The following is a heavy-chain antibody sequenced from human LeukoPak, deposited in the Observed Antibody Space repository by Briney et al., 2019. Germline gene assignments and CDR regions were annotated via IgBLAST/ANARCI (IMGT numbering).Heavy chain of an antibody. D-gene: IGHD3-10*01. J-gene: IGHJ6*02. CDR2: ISYDGSNK. CDR1: GFTFSSYA. CDR3: ARERGVRGVIHYYYYYGMDV. Sequence: GGSLRLSCAASGFTFSSYAMHWVRQAPGKGLEWVAVISYDGSNKYYADSVKGRFTISRDNSKNTMYLQMNSLRAEDTAVYYCARERGVRGVIHYYYYYGMDVWGQGTTVTVSS. V-gene: IGHV3-30-3*01.